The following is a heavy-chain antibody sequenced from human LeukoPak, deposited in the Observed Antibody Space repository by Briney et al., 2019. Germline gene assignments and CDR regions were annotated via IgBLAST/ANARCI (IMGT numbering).Heavy chain of an antibody. CDR2: ISGSGGST. CDR3: ARWKDPVLANDY. J-gene: IGHJ4*02. CDR1: GSTFSSYA. V-gene: IGHV3-23*01. Sequence: GGSLRLSCAASGSTFSSYAMSWVRQAPGKGLEWVSAISGSGGSTYYADSVKGRFTISRDNAKNSLYLQMNSLRAEDTAVYYCARWKDPVLANDYWGQGTLVTVSS. D-gene: IGHD1-1*01.